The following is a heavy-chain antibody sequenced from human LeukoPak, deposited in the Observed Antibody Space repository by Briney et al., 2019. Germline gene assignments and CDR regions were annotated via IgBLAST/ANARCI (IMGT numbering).Heavy chain of an antibody. CDR2: IHYSGGT. Sequence: SETLSLTCTVSGGSISSYYWSWIRQPPGKGLGWIGFIHYSGGTNYNPSLKSRVTISVDTSKNQFSLNLSSVTAADTAVYYCAQGYRYGRFDYWGQGTLVTVSS. J-gene: IGHJ4*02. D-gene: IGHD5-18*01. CDR3: AQGYRYGRFDY. CDR1: GGSISSYY. V-gene: IGHV4-59*03.